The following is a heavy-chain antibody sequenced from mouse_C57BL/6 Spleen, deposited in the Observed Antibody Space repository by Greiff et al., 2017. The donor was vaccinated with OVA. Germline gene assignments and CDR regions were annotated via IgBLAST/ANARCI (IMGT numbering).Heavy chain of an antibody. V-gene: IGHV2-2*01. D-gene: IGHD2-3*01. CDR3: ARNFWGWGFDY. Sequence: QVQLQQSGPGLVQPSQSLSITCTVSGFSLTSYGVHWVRQSPGKGLEWLGVIWSGGSTDYYAAFRPRLGISKDNSKSQDFFKKNSLQADDTAIYYCARNFWGWGFDYWGQGTTLTVSS. CDR1: GFSLTSYG. J-gene: IGHJ2*01. CDR2: IWSGGST.